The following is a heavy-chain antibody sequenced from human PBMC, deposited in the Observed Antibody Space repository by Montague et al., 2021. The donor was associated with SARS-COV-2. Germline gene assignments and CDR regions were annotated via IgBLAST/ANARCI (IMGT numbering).Heavy chain of an antibody. CDR3: ARHLFSFSDSGTLGYFDY. CDR1: GVSINNNNYY. V-gene: IGHV4-39*01. Sequence: SETLSLTCDVSGVSINNNNYYWGWIRQPPGKGLEWTGTIYYSGSTYYNPSLKSRVTISVDTSKNQFSLRVRSVTAADTAVYYCARHLFSFSDSGTLGYFDYWGHGTLVAVPS. D-gene: IGHD3-10*01. J-gene: IGHJ4*01. CDR2: IYYSGST.